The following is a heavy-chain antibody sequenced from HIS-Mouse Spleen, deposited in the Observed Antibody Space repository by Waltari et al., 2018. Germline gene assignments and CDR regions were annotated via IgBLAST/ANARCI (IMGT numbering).Heavy chain of an antibody. J-gene: IGHJ2*01. CDR2: IYYSGST. D-gene: IGHD6-13*01. CDR1: GCSTSSSSYY. CDR3: AREIPYSSSWYDWYFDL. V-gene: IGHV4-39*07. Sequence: QLQLQESGPGLLKPSETLSLTCTVAGCSTSSSSYYRGWIRQPPGKGLEWIGSIYYSGSTYYNPSLKSRVTISVDTSKNQFSLKLSSVTAADTAVYYCAREIPYSSSWYDWYFDLWGRGTLVTVSS.